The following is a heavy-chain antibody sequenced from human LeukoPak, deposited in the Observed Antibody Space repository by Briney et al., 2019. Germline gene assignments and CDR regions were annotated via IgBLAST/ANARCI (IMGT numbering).Heavy chain of an antibody. Sequence: PNRGGTKYAQKFQGRVPMTRDTSISTAYMELSGLRSDDTAVYYCARGFRLSAIEDWFDPWGQGTLVTVSS. V-gene: IGHV1-2*02. CDR3: ARGFRLSAIEDWFDP. D-gene: IGHD2-2*02. J-gene: IGHJ5*02. CDR2: PNRGGT.